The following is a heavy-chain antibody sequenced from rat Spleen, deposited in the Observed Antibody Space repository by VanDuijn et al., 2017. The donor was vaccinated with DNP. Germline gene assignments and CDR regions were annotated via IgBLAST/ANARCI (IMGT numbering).Heavy chain of an antibody. CDR1: GFTFSDYY. V-gene: IGHV5-20*01. D-gene: IGHD3-8*01. CDR3: VTHPSWFGY. CDR2: ISYDGGNT. J-gene: IGHJ3*01. Sequence: EVQLVESGGGLVQPGRSLKLSCAASGFTFSDYYMAWVRQAPTKGLEWVAYISYDGGNTYYGDSVKGRFTISRANAKRTQYLQMDSLRSEDTATYYCVTHPSWFGYWGPGTLVTVSS.